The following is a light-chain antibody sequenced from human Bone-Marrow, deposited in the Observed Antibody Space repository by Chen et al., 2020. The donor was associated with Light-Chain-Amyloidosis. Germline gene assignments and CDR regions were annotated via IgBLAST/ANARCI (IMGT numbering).Light chain of an antibody. J-gene: IGKJ2*01. CDR2: GAS. CDR1: QSVSSN. CDR3: QQYDNWPPYT. Sequence: EIVMTQSPATLSVSPGERATLSCRASQSVSSNLAWYQQNPGQAPRLLIYGASTRATGIPARISGSGSGTEFTLTSSSLQSEDSAVYYCQQYDNWPPYTFGQGTKLEIK. V-gene: IGKV3-15*01.